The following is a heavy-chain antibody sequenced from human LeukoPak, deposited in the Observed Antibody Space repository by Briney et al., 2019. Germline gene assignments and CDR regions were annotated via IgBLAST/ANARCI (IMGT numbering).Heavy chain of an antibody. D-gene: IGHD3-9*01. CDR1: GGSFSGYY. CDR2: INHSGST. J-gene: IGHJ4*02. CDR3: ARPVLRYFDDPFDY. V-gene: IGHV4-34*01. Sequence: SETLSLTCAVYGGSFSGYYWSWIRQPPGKGLEWIGEINHSGSTNYNPSLKSRVTISVDTSKNQFSLKLSSVTAADTAVYYCARPVLRYFDDPFDYWGQGTLVTVSS.